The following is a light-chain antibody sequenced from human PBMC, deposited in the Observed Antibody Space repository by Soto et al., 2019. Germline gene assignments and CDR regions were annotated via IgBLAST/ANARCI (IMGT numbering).Light chain of an antibody. CDR3: QQTYATPIT. CDR1: HPISNY. V-gene: IGKV1-39*01. Sequence: DVQVTQYPYSLSASVGDRVTITCRASHPISNYLNWYQHRPGKAPKLLIYGASTLQSGVPSRFSGSESGTDFTLTITSLQPEDCATYYCQQTYATPITFGQGTRLEIK. J-gene: IGKJ5*01. CDR2: GAS.